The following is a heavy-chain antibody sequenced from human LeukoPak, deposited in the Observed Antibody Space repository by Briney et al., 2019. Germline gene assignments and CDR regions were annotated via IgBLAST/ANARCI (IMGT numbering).Heavy chain of an antibody. CDR2: IYYSGST. Sequence: PSETLSLTCIVSGGSISSSPYFWGCIRQPPGKGLEWIGSIYYSGSTYYNPSLKSRVTISVDASKNQFSLKLSSITAADTSIYYCARLPRGLVTTGYYVDYWGQGTLVTVSS. V-gene: IGHV4-39*01. J-gene: IGHJ4*02. D-gene: IGHD1-1*01. CDR1: GGSISSSPYF. CDR3: ARLPRGLVTTGYYVDY.